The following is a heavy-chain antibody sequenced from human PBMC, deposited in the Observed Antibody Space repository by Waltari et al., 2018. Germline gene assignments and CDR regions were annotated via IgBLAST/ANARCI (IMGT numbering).Heavy chain of an antibody. D-gene: IGHD1-26*01. CDR1: GYTFTSYA. Sequence: QVQLVQSGAEVKKPGASVKVSCKASGYTFTSYAMHWVRQAPGQRLEWMGWINAGNGNTKYSQKFQGRVTITADTSTDTAYMELSSLSSEDTAVYYCATGLGSEIGYWGQGTLVTVSS. CDR3: ATGLGSEIGY. CDR2: INAGNGNT. V-gene: IGHV1-3*01. J-gene: IGHJ4*02.